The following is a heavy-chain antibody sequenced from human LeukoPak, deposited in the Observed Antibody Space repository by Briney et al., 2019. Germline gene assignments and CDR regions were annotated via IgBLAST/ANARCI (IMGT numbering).Heavy chain of an antibody. CDR2: INHSGST. Sequence: SETLSLTCAVYGGSFSGYYWSWIRQPPGKGLEWIGGINHSGSTNYNPSLKSRVTISVDTSKNQFSLKLSSVTAADTAVYYCARGRGYCSSTSCPPPGYWGQGTLVTVSS. CDR1: GGSFSGYY. V-gene: IGHV4-34*01. J-gene: IGHJ4*02. D-gene: IGHD2-2*01. CDR3: ARGRGYCSSTSCPPPGY.